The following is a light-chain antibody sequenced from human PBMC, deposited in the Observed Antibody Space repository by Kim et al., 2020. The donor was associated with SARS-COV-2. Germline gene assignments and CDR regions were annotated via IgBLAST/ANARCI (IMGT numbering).Light chain of an antibody. CDR2: QDT. V-gene: IGLV3-1*01. Sequence: SYELTQPPSVSVSPGQTASITCSGDKLGDKYVCWYQQKPGQSPAQVIFQDTKRPSGIPERFSGSKSGNTATLTISGTQPTDEAYYYCQVWDSSTKGVFGG. J-gene: IGLJ3*02. CDR3: QVWDSSTKGV. CDR1: KLGDKY.